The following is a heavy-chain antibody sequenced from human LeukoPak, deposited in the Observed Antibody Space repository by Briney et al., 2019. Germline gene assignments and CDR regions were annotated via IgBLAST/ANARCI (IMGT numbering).Heavy chain of an antibody. Sequence: SETLSLTCAVYGGSFSGYYWSWIRQPPGKGLEWIGEINHSGSTNYNPSLKSRVTISVDTSKNQFSLKRSSVTAADTAVYYCARGNGARSRTGYFDYWGQGTLVTVSS. J-gene: IGHJ4*02. V-gene: IGHV4-34*01. CDR2: INHSGST. CDR3: ARGNGARSRTGYFDY. D-gene: IGHD6-6*01. CDR1: GGSFSGYY.